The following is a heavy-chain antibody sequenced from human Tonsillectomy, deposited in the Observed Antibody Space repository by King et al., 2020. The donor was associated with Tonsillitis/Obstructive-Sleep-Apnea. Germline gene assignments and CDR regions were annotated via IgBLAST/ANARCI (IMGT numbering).Heavy chain of an antibody. J-gene: IGHJ4*02. CDR2: IYPDDSDT. CDR1: GYSFTNYW. V-gene: IGHV5-51*01. CDR3: VRRYSSSSPYFDY. Sequence: VQLVESGAEVKKPGESLEISCKGSGYSFTNYWIGWVRQMPGKGLEWMGIIYPDDSDTRYSPSFQGQVTISADKSISTAYLQWSSLKASDTAVYYCVRRYSSSSPYFDYWGQGTLVTVSS. D-gene: IGHD6-6*01.